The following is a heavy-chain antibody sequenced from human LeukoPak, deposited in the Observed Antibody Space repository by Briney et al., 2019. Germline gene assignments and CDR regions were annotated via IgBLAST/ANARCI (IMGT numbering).Heavy chain of an antibody. CDR1: GFSFDDYG. D-gene: IGHD4-23*01. V-gene: IGHV3-20*04. Sequence: GGSLRLSCAASGFSFDDYGMSWVRQAPGKGLEWVSAINWNGGSTGYAGSVKGRFTISRDNAQDSLYLQMGSLRAKDRAWFYCARPQPYGGEGAFDYWGQGTPGTVSS. CDR2: INWNGGST. CDR3: ARPQPYGGEGAFDY. J-gene: IGHJ4*02.